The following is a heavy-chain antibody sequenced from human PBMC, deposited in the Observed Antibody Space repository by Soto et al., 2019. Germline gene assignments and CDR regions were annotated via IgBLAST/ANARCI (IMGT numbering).Heavy chain of an antibody. J-gene: IGHJ6*02. V-gene: IGHV4-34*01. CDR2: INHSGST. D-gene: IGHD3-10*01. CDR3: ARSRGVITHYYYYGMDV. CDR1: GGSFSGYY. Sequence: SETLSLTCAVYGGSFSGYYWSWIRQPPGKGLEWIGEINHSGSTNYNPSLKSRVTISVDTSKNQFSLKLSSVTAADTAVYYCARSRGVITHYYYYGMDVWGQGTTVTVSS.